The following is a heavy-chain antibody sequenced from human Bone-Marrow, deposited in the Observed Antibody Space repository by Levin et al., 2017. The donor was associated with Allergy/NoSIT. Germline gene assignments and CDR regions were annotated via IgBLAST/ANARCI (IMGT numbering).Heavy chain of an antibody. CDR3: ARGGWIQLWLPHRSQGVDY. J-gene: IGHJ4*02. Sequence: SETLSLTCAVYGGSFSGYYWSWIRQPPGKGLEWIGEINHSGRTNYNPSLKSRVTISVDTSKNQFSLKLSSVTAADTAGYYCARGGWIQLWLPHRSQGVDYWGQGTLVTVSS. CDR2: INHSGRT. CDR1: GGSFSGYY. V-gene: IGHV4-34*01. D-gene: IGHD5-18*01.